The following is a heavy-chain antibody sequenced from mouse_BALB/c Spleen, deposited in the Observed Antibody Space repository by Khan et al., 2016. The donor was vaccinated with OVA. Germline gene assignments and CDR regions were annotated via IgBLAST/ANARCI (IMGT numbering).Heavy chain of an antibody. CDR1: GFTFSNYA. V-gene: IGHV5-6-5*01. CDR3: ARDYWFAY. J-gene: IGHJ3*01. CDR2: ISSGDST. Sequence: EVQLVESGGGLVKPGGSLKLSCAASGFTFSNYAMSWVRQSPEKRLEWVASISSGDSTYYPDSVKGRFTIFRDNARNILDLKMSSLRSEATAMYCCARDYWFAYWGQGTLVTVSA.